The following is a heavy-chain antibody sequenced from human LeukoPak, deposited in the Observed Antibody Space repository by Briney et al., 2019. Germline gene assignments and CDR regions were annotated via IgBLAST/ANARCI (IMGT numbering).Heavy chain of an antibody. J-gene: IGHJ6*03. CDR2: ISAYNGNT. CDR3: ARNRHYGSGSYHMDV. Sequence: GASVKVSCKPSGYTFTSYGISWVRQAPGQGLEWMGWISAYNGNTNYAQKFQGRVTMTTDTSTSTAYMELRSLRSDDTAVYYCARNRHYGSGSYHMDVWGKGTTVTISS. D-gene: IGHD3-10*01. V-gene: IGHV1-18*01. CDR1: GYTFTSYG.